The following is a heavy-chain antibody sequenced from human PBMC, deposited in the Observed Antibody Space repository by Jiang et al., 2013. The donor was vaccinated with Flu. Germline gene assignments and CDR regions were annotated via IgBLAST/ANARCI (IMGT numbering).Heavy chain of an antibody. CDR3: AGYHDYSRNFDY. CDR2: IYHSGST. J-gene: IGHJ4*02. V-gene: IGHV4-38-2*02. CDR1: GYSISSGYY. D-gene: IGHD4-11*01. Sequence: VLLKPSETLSLTCTVSGYSISSGYYWGWIRQPPGKGLEWIGSIYHSGSTYYNPSLKSRVTISVDTSKNQFSLKLSSVTAADTAVYYCAGYHDYSRNFDYWGQGTLVTVSS.